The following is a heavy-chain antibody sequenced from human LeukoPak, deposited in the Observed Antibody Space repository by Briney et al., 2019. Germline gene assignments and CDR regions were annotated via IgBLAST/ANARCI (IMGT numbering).Heavy chain of an antibody. J-gene: IGHJ4*02. D-gene: IGHD3-22*01. CDR1: GDSVSSNSAA. Sequence: SQTLSLTCAISGDSVSSNSAAWNWIRQSPLRGLEWLGRTYYRSKWYNDYAVSVKSRITSNPDTSKNQFSLQLNSVTPEDTAVYYCARDATMYYYDSSGYYYSFVYWGQGTLVTVSS. CDR3: ARDATMYYYDSSGYYYSFVY. V-gene: IGHV6-1*01. CDR2: TYYRSKWYN.